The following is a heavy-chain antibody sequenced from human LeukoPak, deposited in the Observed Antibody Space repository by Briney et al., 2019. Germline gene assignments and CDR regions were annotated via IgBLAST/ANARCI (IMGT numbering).Heavy chain of an antibody. Sequence: ASVKVSCKASGYTFTGYYMHWVRQAPGQGLEWMGWINPNSGGTNYAQKFQGGVTMTRDTSISTAYMELSRLRSDDTAVYYCARDPSGTWFGELLAYFDYWGQGTLVTVSS. CDR1: GYTFTGYY. CDR3: ARDPSGTWFGELLAYFDY. D-gene: IGHD3-10*01. J-gene: IGHJ4*02. V-gene: IGHV1-2*02. CDR2: INPNSGGT.